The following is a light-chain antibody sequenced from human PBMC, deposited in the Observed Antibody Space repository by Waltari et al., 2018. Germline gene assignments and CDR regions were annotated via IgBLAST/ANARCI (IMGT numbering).Light chain of an antibody. CDR2: DAS. Sequence: EIVLTQSPATLSLSPGERATLACRASQSIVIYLAWYQQKPGQAPRLLIYDASSRATGIPARFSGSGSGTDFTLTISSLEPEDFAVYYCQQRSKWPLTFGGGTQVETK. V-gene: IGKV3-11*01. CDR1: QSIVIY. J-gene: IGKJ4*01. CDR3: QQRSKWPLT.